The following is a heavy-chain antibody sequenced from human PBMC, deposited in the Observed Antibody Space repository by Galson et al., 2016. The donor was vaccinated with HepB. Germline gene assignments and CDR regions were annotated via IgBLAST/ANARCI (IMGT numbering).Heavy chain of an antibody. D-gene: IGHD6-19*01. V-gene: IGHV4-61*01. CDR1: GGSVSSGRFH. CDR2: IYSSGST. CDR3: ARETPLPVAGTT. Sequence: LSLTCTVSGGSVSSGRFHWSWIRQPPGKGLEWIGYIYSSGSTNYNPSLESRVTISVDTSKNQFSLKLSSVTAADTAVYFCARETPLPVAGTTWGQGTLVAASS. J-gene: IGHJ5*02.